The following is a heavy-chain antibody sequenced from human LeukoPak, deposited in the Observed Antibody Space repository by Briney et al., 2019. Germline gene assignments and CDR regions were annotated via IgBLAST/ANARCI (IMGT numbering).Heavy chain of an antibody. CDR2: INPNTGGR. J-gene: IGHJ6*02. Sequence: ASVKVSRETSGYSFTAYYIQWVRQAPGQGFEWMGWINPNTGGRKYAQKFQDRVTMTMDTSISIAYVELSSLRSDDTAVYYCARDPAAAGGNGMDVWGQGAAASVSS. CDR1: GYSFTAYY. V-gene: IGHV1-2*02. CDR3: ARDPAAAGGNGMDV. D-gene: IGHD6-25*01.